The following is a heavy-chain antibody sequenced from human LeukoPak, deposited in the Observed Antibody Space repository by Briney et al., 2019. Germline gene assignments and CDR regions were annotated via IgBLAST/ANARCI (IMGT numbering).Heavy chain of an antibody. CDR1: GLTFSTYA. CDR3: AKAGDRNYFDY. CDR2: ISLIGDGA. Sequence: PGGSLTLSCAASGLTFSTYALHWVRQAPGKGLEWVSGISLIGDGAYYADSVKGRFTISRDNSKNTLYVHMNSLRAEDTAVYYCAKAGDRNYFDYWGQGALVTVSS. V-gene: IGHV3-23*01. D-gene: IGHD3-22*01. J-gene: IGHJ4*02.